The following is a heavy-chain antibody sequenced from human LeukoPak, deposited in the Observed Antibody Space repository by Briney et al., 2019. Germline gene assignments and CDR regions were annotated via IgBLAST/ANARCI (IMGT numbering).Heavy chain of an antibody. D-gene: IGHD3-22*01. CDR3: ARGAYYYED. CDR1: GFTFSSHS. V-gene: IGHV3-48*01. CDR2: ISSSSSTI. J-gene: IGHJ4*02. Sequence: GGSLRLSCAASGFTFSSHSMNWVRQAPGKGLEWVSYISSSSSTIYYADSVKGRFTISRDNAENSLYLQMNSLRAEDTAVYYCARGAYYYEDWGQGTLVTISS.